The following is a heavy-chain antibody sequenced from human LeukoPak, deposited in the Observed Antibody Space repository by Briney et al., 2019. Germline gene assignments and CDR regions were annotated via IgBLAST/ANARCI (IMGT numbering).Heavy chain of an antibody. D-gene: IGHD2-2*01. CDR1: GYSISSGYY. V-gene: IGHV4-38-2*01. Sequence: SETLSLTCAVSGYSISSGYYWGWIRQPPGKGLEWIGSIYHSGSTYYNPSLNSRFTISVNPSKNQFSLKLSSVTAANTAVYYCARHRSGVVVPAADDAFDIWGQGTMVTVSS. J-gene: IGHJ3*02. CDR2: IYHSGST. CDR3: ARHRSGVVVPAADDAFDI.